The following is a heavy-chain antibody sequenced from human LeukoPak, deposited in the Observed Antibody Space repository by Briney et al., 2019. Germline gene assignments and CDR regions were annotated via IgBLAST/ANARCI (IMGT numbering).Heavy chain of an antibody. D-gene: IGHD3-9*01. J-gene: IGHJ4*02. CDR3: ARDFDYDILTGYLVY. Sequence: GGSLRLSCLTSGFTLSTNAMSWVRQAPGKGLEWISGISGSGASTYYADSVKGRFTISRDDSRNSLYLQMNSLRAEDTAVYYCARDFDYDILTGYLVYWGQGTLVTVSS. V-gene: IGHV3-23*01. CDR2: ISGSGAST. CDR1: GFTLSTNA.